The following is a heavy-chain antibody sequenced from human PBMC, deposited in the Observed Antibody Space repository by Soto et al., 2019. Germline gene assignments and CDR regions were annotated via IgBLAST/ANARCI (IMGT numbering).Heavy chain of an antibody. D-gene: IGHD6-19*01. CDR3: TKVVGLAGQD. J-gene: IGHJ4*02. V-gene: IGHV3-7*01. CDR2: IKQDGREK. CDR1: GLTFSNYW. Sequence: EVQLEESGGTLVQPGGSLSLSCAASGLTFSNYWMSWVRQAPGKGLEWVAKIKQDGREKYYVDSVRGRFTISRDNAKNSLYLQMSSLRAEDTAVYYCTKVVGLAGQDWGQGTLVTVSS.